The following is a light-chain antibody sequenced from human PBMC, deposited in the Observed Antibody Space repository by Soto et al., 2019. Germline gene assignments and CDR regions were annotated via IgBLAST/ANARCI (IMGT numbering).Light chain of an antibody. CDR1: QSVSSSY. Sequence: IVLTQYPGTLSLSPGERATLSCRASQSVSSSYLAWYQHKPGQAPRLLIYAASSRATGIPDRFSGSGSGTDYTLTISILEPEDFAVYYCQLYGSSRTFGQGPKVDIK. J-gene: IGKJ1*01. CDR3: QLYGSSRT. CDR2: AAS. V-gene: IGKV3-20*01.